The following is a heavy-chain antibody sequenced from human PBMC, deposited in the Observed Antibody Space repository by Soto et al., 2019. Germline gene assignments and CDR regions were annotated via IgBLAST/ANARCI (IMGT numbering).Heavy chain of an antibody. D-gene: IGHD3-22*01. V-gene: IGHV3-30-3*01. CDR2: ISYDGSNK. CDR1: GFTFSSYA. CDR3: ARERGNYASRTYYFDY. Sequence: QVQLVESGGGVVQPGRSLRLSCAASGFTFSSYAMHWVRQAPGKGLEWVAAISYDGSNKYYADSVKGRFTISRDNSKNTLYLQMNSLTAEDTAVYYCARERGNYASRTYYFDYWGQGTLVTVSS. J-gene: IGHJ4*02.